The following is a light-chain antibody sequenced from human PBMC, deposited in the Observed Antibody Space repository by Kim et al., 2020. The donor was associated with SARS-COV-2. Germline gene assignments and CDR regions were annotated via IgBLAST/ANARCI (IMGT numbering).Light chain of an antibody. Sequence: SPGERATLSCSTSQSLSTTYLAWYQQKPGLAPRLRIYATSSRATGIPDRFSGSGSGTDFTLTISRLDPEDLAVYYCQQYFASPWTFGPGTKVDIK. CDR1: QSLSTTY. J-gene: IGKJ1*01. V-gene: IGKV3D-20*01. CDR3: QQYFASPWT. CDR2: ATS.